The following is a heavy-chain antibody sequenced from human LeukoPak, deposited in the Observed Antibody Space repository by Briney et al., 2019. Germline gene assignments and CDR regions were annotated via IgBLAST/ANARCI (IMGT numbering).Heavy chain of an antibody. D-gene: IGHD1-1*01. Sequence: SETLSLTCAVYGGSFSGYYWSWIRQPPGKGLEWIGEINHSGSTNYNPSLKSRVTISVDTSKNQFSLKLSSVTAADPAVYYCARGAGTTPFDYWGQGTLVTVSS. J-gene: IGHJ4*02. V-gene: IGHV4-34*01. CDR1: GGSFSGYY. CDR3: ARGAGTTPFDY. CDR2: INHSGST.